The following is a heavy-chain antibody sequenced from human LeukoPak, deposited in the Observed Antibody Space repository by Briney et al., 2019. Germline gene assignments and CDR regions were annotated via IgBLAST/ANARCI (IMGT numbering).Heavy chain of an antibody. V-gene: IGHV4-4*07. CDR1: GGSISSYY. D-gene: IGHD6-13*01. CDR3: ARDAYSSSWYNYYAFDI. CDR2: IYTSGST. J-gene: IGHJ3*02. Sequence: SETLSLTCTVSGGSISSYYWSRIRQPAGKGLEWIGRIYTSGSTNYNPSLKSRVTMSVDTSKNQFSLKLSSVTAADTAVYYCARDAYSSSWYNYYAFDIWGQGTMVTVSS.